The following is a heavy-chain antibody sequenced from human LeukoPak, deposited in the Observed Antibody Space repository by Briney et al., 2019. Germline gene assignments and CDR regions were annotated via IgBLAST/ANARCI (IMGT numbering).Heavy chain of an antibody. CDR2: IYHGGST. CDR1: GYSISSGYY. J-gene: IGHJ5*02. D-gene: IGHD5-24*01. CDR3: ARVKGWPPGWFDP. Sequence: SETLSLTCTVSGYSISSGYYWGWIRPPPGKGLEWIGSIYHGGSTYYNPSLKSRVTISVDTSKNQFSLKPSSVTAADTAVYYCARVKGWPPGWFDPWGQGTLVTVSS. V-gene: IGHV4-38-2*02.